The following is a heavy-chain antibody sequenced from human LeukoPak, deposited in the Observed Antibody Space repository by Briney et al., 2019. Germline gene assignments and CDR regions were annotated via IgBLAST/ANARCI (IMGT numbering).Heavy chain of an antibody. Sequence: SETLSLTCTVSGGSISSGGYYWSWIRLHPGKGLEWIGYIYYSGSTYYNPSLKSRVTISVDTSKNQFSLKLSSVTAADTAVYYCARVTKRPRGHFDYWGQGTLVTVSS. CDR2: IYYSGST. CDR3: ARVTKRPRGHFDY. J-gene: IGHJ4*02. V-gene: IGHV4-31*03. CDR1: GGSISSGGYY.